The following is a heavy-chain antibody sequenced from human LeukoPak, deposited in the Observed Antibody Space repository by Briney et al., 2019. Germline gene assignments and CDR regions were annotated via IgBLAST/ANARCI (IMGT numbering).Heavy chain of an antibody. J-gene: IGHJ4*02. Sequence: SETLSLTCTVSGGSFSGYHWNWIRQPPGKGLEWIGEIYYGGSANYNPSLKSRVTISLDTSKNQFSLNMRSVTAADTAVYYCARGLAAAGTSYFDYWGQGTLVTVSS. CDR3: ARGLAAAGTSYFDY. V-gene: IGHV4-59*08. CDR2: IYYGGSA. CDR1: GGSFSGYH. D-gene: IGHD6-13*01.